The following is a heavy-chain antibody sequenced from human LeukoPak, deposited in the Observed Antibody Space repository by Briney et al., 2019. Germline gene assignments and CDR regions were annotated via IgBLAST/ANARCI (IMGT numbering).Heavy chain of an antibody. D-gene: IGHD2-2*01. CDR2: ISSSGSTI. CDR1: GFTFSDYN. CDR3: ARPPTRGCSSTSRPYYFDY. V-gene: IGHV3-11*01. J-gene: IGHJ4*02. Sequence: PGGSLRLSCAASGFTFSDYNMSWIRQAPGKGLEWVSYISSSGSTIYYADSVKGRFTISRDNAKNSLYLQMNSLRAEDTAVYYCARPPTRGCSSTSRPYYFDYWGQGTLVTVSS.